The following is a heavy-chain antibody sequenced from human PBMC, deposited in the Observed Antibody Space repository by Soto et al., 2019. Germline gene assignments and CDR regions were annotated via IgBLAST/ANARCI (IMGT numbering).Heavy chain of an antibody. J-gene: IGHJ4*02. V-gene: IGHV1-69*02. Sequence: QVQLVQSGADVMKPGSSVRVSCTTSGGTFNFYTINWVRQAPGQGLEWVGRVNPIVGMSNSAQKFQGRVTITADKSTNIAYMDLTRLKSEDTAVYYCATSYGSGSTHFDSWGQGTLVTVSS. CDR2: VNPIVGMS. CDR1: GGTFNFYT. D-gene: IGHD3-10*01. CDR3: ATSYGSGSTHFDS.